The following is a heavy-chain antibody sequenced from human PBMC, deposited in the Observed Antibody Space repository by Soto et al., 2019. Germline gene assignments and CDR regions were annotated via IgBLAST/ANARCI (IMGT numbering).Heavy chain of an antibody. D-gene: IGHD2-15*01. CDR2: IYYAGNT. V-gene: IGHV4-59*01. CDR3: ARNEEVHKLQNGMGV. CDR1: GGSITGYY. Sequence: PSETLSLTCTVSGGSITGYYWSWIRQPPGRGLEWIGYIYYAGNTLYTPSLKSRVTISVDTSKNQFSLKLSSVTAADTAVYYCARNEEVHKLQNGMGVWGQGTTVTVS. J-gene: IGHJ6*02.